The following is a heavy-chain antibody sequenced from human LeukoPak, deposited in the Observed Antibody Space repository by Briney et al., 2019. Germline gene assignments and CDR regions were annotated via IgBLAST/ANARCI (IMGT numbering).Heavy chain of an antibody. J-gene: IGHJ4*02. V-gene: IGHV4-59*01. CDR1: GGXISXXX. Sequence: PSETLSLTCTVSGGXISXXXXXWIXXPPXKXXEXIGYIYYSGSTNYNPSLKSRVTISVDTSKNQFSLKLSSVTAADTAVYYCARLGGSGSYYRDYWGQGTLVTVSS. D-gene: IGHD3-10*01. CDR3: ARLGGSGSYYRDY. CDR2: IYYSGST.